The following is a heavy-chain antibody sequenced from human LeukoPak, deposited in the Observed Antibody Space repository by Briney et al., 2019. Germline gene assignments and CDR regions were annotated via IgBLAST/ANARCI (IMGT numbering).Heavy chain of an antibody. CDR3: ARLPIVVVVAATRGTSNYYYYGMDV. V-gene: IGHV4-59*08. CDR1: GGSISSYY. CDR2: IYYSGST. Sequence: SETLPLTCTVSGGSISSYYWSWIRQPPGKGLEWIGYIYYSGSTNYNPSLKSRVTISVDTSKNQFSLKLSSVTAADTAVYYCARLPIVVVVAATRGTSNYYYYGMDVWGQGTTVTVSS. D-gene: IGHD2-15*01. J-gene: IGHJ6*02.